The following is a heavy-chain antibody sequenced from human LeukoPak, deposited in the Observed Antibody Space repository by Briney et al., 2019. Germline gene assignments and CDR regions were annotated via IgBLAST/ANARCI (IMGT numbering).Heavy chain of an antibody. CDR3: ARGYSSSWYFNWFDP. Sequence: SETLSLTCTVSGGSISSYYWSWIRQPPGKGLEWIGSIYHSGTTYYNPSLKSRVTISVDTSKNQFSLKLTSVTAADTAVYYCARGYSSSWYFNWFDPWGQGTLVTVSS. D-gene: IGHD6-13*01. CDR1: GGSISSYY. CDR2: IYHSGTT. V-gene: IGHV4-59*08. J-gene: IGHJ5*02.